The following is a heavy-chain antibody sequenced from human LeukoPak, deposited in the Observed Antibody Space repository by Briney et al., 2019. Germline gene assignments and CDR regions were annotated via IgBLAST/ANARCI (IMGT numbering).Heavy chain of an antibody. J-gene: IGHJ6*04. CDR2: INSDGSST. V-gene: IGHV3-74*01. Sequence: GGSLRLSCAASGFTFRSYWMHWVRQAPGKGLVWVSRINSDGSSTSYADSVKGRFTISRDNAKNTLYLQMNSLRAEDTAVYYCASPTTAAGTGYYYDGMDVWGKGTTVTGSS. D-gene: IGHD6-13*01. CDR3: ASPTTAAGTGYYYDGMDV. CDR1: GFTFRSYW.